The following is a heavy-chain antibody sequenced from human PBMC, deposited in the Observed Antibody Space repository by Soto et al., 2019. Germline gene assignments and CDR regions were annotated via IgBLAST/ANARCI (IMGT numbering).Heavy chain of an antibody. CDR2: INSDSSYI. D-gene: IGHD6-6*01. CDR3: AKRSSSSTFDY. V-gene: IGHV3-21*01. J-gene: IGHJ4*02. Sequence: VGSLRLSCAASGFTFSSHSMNWVRQAPGKGLEWVSSINSDSSYIYYADSVKGRFTISRDNAKNSLYLQMDNLRAEDTAMYYCAKRSSSSTFDYWGQGTLVTVSS. CDR1: GFTFSSHS.